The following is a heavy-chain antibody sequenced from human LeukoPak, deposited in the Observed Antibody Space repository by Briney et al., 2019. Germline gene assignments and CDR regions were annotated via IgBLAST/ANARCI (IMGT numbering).Heavy chain of an antibody. CDR2: INHNGNVN. V-gene: IGHV3-7*01. CDR3: ARQGSGSYLFDY. J-gene: IGHJ4*02. CDR1: GFTFSSYW. D-gene: IGHD3-10*01. Sequence: GGSLRLSCAASGFTFSSYWMNWARQAPGKGLEWVASINHNGNVNYYVDSVKGRFTISRDNAKNSLYLQMNSLRAEDTAVYYCARQGSGSYLFDYWGQGTLVTVSS.